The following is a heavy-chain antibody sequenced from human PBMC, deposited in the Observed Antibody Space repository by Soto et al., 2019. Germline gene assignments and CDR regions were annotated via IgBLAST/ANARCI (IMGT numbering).Heavy chain of an antibody. CDR3: ARKMVVAATGVGYYYYGMDV. V-gene: IGHV3-7*01. CDR1: GFTFSSYW. CDR2: IKQDGSEK. D-gene: IGHD2-15*01. Sequence: PVGSLRLSCAASGFTFSSYWMSWVRQAPGKGLEWVANIKQDGSEKYYVDSVKGRFTISRDNAKNSLYLQMNSLRAEDTAVYYCARKMVVAATGVGYYYYGMDVWGQGTTVTVSS. J-gene: IGHJ6*02.